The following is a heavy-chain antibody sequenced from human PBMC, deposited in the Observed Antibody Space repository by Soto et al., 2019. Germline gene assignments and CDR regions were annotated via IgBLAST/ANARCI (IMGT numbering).Heavy chain of an antibody. J-gene: IGHJ6*02. D-gene: IGHD3-3*01. V-gene: IGHV3-30-3*01. CDR2: ISYDGSNK. CDR1: GFTFSSYA. Sequence: QVQLVESGGGVVQPGRSLRLSCAASGFTFSSYAMHWVRQAPGKGLEWVAVISYDGSNKYYADSVKGRFTISRDNSKNTLYLQMNSLRAEDTAVYYCAREGVYDCWSGYSSYYYYYGMDVWGQGTTVTVSS. CDR3: AREGVYDCWSGYSSYYYYYGMDV.